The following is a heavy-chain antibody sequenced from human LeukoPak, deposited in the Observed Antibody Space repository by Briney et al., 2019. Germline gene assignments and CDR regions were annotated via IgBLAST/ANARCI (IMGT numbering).Heavy chain of an antibody. CDR3: ARGGDYEATGYYYGMDV. J-gene: IGHJ6*02. CDR2: MNPNSGNT. V-gene: IGHV1-8*01. D-gene: IGHD4-17*01. Sequence: ASVKVSCKASRYTFTSYDINWVRQATGQGLEWMGWMNPNSGNTGYAQKFQGRVTMARNTSISTAYMELSSLRSEDTAVYYCARGGDYEATGYYYGMDVWGQGTTVTVSS. CDR1: RYTFTSYD.